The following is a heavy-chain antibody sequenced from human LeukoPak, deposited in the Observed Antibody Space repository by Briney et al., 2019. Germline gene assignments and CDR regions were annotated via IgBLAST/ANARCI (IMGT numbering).Heavy chain of an antibody. V-gene: IGHV3-23*01. CDR2: FSGSGGIT. D-gene: IGHD3-3*01. Sequence: GASLRLSCAASGFTFSSYAMSWVRQAPGKGLEWVSAFSGSGGITHYADSVKGRFTMSRENSKNTMYLRMNSLRVEDTAVYYCAKEFLSGYRLTYFDYWGQGTLVTVSS. J-gene: IGHJ4*02. CDR1: GFTFSSYA. CDR3: AKEFLSGYRLTYFDY.